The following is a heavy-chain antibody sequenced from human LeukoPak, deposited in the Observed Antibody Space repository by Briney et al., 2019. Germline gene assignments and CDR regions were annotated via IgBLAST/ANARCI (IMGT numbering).Heavy chain of an antibody. CDR1: GFTFSSFD. CDR3: VEWYASGWYGFFRH. CDR2: ISRRGNST. J-gene: IGHJ1*01. D-gene: IGHD6-19*01. Sequence: GGSLRLSCAASGFTFSSFDMTWVRQAPGKGLEWVSSISRRGNSTHYADSVKGRFTISRDASKNTVDLQMNNLRAEDTAVYYCVEWYASGWYGFFRHWGQGTLVTVSS. V-gene: IGHV3-23*01.